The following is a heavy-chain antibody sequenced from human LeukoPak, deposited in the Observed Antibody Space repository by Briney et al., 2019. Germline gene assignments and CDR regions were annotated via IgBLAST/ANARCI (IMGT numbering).Heavy chain of an antibody. CDR1: GFTFSNYG. CDR3: AKRYYGSETYFALDI. J-gene: IGHJ3*02. Sequence: EGSLRLSCAASGFTFSNYGMYWVRQAPGEGLEWVSAVTGGGTGAYYADSVKGRFTISRDNSKNTLYLQMNSLRAEDTAVYFCAKRYYGSETYFALDIWGQGTVVTVSS. V-gene: IGHV3-23*01. D-gene: IGHD3-10*01. CDR2: VTGGGTGA.